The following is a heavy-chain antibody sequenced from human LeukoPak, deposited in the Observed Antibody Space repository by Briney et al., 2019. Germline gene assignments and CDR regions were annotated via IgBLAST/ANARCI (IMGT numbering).Heavy chain of an antibody. J-gene: IGHJ6*02. D-gene: IGHD6-19*01. Sequence: ASVKVSCKGSGYTFTSIGLSWVRQAPGQGLEWMGWIDNYSGDTKYAQNFQGRVTMTTDTTTGTAYMELRSLRSDDTAVYYCARDYSIRVAASSYGMDVWGQGTTVTVSS. CDR3: ARDYSIRVAASSYGMDV. CDR2: IDNYSGDT. CDR1: GYTFTSIG. V-gene: IGHV1-18*01.